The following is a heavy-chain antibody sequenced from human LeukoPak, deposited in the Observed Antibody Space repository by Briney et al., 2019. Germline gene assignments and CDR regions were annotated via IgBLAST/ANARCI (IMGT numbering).Heavy chain of an antibody. CDR1: GFTVSSNY. CDR2: IYSGGNT. V-gene: IGHV3-53*01. CDR3: ASPYDDNGWGAFDI. D-gene: IGHD3-22*01. Sequence: PGGSLRLSCAASGFTVSSNYMSWVRQAPGKGLEWVSVIYSGGNTYYADSVKGRFTISRDNSKNTLYLQMNSLRAEDTAVYFCASPYDDNGWGAFDIWGQGTMVTVSS. J-gene: IGHJ3*02.